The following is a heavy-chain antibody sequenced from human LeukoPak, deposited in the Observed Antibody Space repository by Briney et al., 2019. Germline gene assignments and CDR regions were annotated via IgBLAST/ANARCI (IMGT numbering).Heavy chain of an antibody. CDR1: GFTVSSNY. J-gene: IGHJ4*02. CDR2: ISGSGALT. D-gene: IGHD4-23*01. V-gene: IGHV3-23*01. Sequence: GGSLRLSCAASGFTVSSNYMSWVRQAPGKGLEWVSAISGSGALTYYTDSVKGRFTISRDNSKSTVYLQMNSLRAEDTAIYYCAKVAIYGGNSNGHFDYWGQGTLVTVS. CDR3: AKVAIYGGNSNGHFDY.